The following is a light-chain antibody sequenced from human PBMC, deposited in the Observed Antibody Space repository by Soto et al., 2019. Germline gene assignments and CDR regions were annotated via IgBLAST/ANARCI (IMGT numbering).Light chain of an antibody. V-gene: IGLV1-44*01. CDR3: AAWDDSLSVV. J-gene: IGLJ2*01. CDR1: SSNIGSNT. CDR2: SNN. Sequence: QSALTQPPSASGTPGQRVTISCSGSSSNIGSNTVNWYQQLPGTAPKLLIYSNNQRPSGVPDRFSGSKSGTSASLAISGLRSEDEADYYCAAWDDSLSVVFGGGTKVTVL.